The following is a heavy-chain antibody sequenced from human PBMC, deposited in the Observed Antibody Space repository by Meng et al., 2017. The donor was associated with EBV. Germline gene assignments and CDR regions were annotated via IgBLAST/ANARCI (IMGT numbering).Heavy chain of an antibody. CDR1: GDSXXSRSYY. CDR3: ARVSFYDYWSGYSFNWFDP. CDR2: VYYSGNS. D-gene: IGHD3-3*01. J-gene: IGHJ5*02. Sequence: QLQLYQSGPGLVXXXXXLXLPXTXAGDSXXSRSYYWGWIRQSPGKGLEWIGNVYYSGNSYYNPSLKSRVTISVDTSKNQFYLKLISVTAADTAVYFCARVSFYDYWSGYSFNWFDPWGQGTLVTVSS. V-gene: IGHV4-39*01.